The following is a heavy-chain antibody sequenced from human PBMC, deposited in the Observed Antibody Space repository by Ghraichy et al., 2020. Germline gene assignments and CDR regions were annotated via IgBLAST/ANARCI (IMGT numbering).Heavy chain of an antibody. CDR3: VHSDVHTSYPWSPYYFDS. V-gene: IGHV2-5*02. CDR1: GFSLRSTGVA. CDR2: IFWDDHT. Sequence: SGPTLVNPTQTLTLTCTFSGFSLRSTGVAVAWVRQPPEKALEWLALIFWDDHTRYSSSLGGRLSITKDASGSQVVLTMTDTDPLDTATYYCVHSDVHTSYPWSPYYFDSWGQGVVVAISS. J-gene: IGHJ4*02. D-gene: IGHD2-15*01.